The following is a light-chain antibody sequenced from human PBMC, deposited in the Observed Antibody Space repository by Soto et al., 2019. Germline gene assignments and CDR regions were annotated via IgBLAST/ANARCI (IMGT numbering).Light chain of an antibody. CDR2: DAS. J-gene: IGKJ4*01. V-gene: IGKV3-11*01. CDR1: QSVSSY. Sequence: EIVLTQSPGTLSVSPWERATLSCRASQSVSSYLAWYQQKPGQAPRLLIYDASNRATGIPARFSGSGSGTDFTLTISSLEPEDFAVYYCQQRSNWPLTFGGGTKVDIK. CDR3: QQRSNWPLT.